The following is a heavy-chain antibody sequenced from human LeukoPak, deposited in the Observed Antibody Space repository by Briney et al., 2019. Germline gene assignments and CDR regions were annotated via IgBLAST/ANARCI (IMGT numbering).Heavy chain of an antibody. CDR1: GFTFSSFA. CDR2: IYSGGDT. V-gene: IGHV3-53*01. D-gene: IGHD3-10*01. J-gene: IGHJ6*02. Sequence: PGGSLRLSCSASGFTFSSFAMHWVRQAPGKGPEWVAIIYSGGDTFYADSVKGRFTISRNSSKNTLFLQMISLRAEDTAVYYCARDHITMIRGVSYYFYGMDVWGQGTTVTVSS. CDR3: ARDHITMIRGVSYYFYGMDV.